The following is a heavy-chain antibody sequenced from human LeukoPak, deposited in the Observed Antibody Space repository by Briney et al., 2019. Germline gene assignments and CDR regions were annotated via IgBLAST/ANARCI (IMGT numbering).Heavy chain of an antibody. J-gene: IGHJ4*02. Sequence: GGSMTLSCAASGLTFSSSAMSWVSQPPEKGLYWVSSIIGSGTGTYYADSVKCRFTISRDNSKNTLYLQMNSLRAEDTAVYYCAKEGGTGTRFDYWGQGTLVTVSS. D-gene: IGHD1-7*01. CDR2: IIGSGTGT. CDR3: AKEGGTGTRFDY. V-gene: IGHV3-23*01. CDR1: GLTFSSSA.